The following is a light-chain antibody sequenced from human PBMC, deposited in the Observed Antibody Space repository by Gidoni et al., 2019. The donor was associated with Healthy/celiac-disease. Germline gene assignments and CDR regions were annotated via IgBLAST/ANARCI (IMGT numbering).Light chain of an antibody. CDR3: SSYAGSNNLV. CDR1: SSDVGGYNY. J-gene: IGLJ2*01. Sequence: QSALTHPPSASGSPGQSVTISCTGTSSDVGGYNYVSWYQQHPGKAPKLMIYEVSKRPSGVPDRFSGSKSGNTAFLTVSGLQAEDEADYYCSSYAGSNNLVFGGGTKLTVL. CDR2: EVS. V-gene: IGLV2-8*01.